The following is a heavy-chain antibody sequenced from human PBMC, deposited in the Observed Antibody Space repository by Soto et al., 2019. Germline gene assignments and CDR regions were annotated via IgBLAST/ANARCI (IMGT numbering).Heavy chain of an antibody. CDR1: GGSISSYY. D-gene: IGHD3-9*01. CDR2: IYYSGST. J-gene: IGHJ6*02. V-gene: IGHV4-59*01. Sequence: SETLSLTCTVSGGSISSYYWSWIRQPPGKGLEWIGYIYYSGSTNYNPSLKSRVTISVDTSKNQFSLKLSSVTAADTAVYYCARDLTTPYYYYGMDVWGQGTTVTVSS. CDR3: ARDLTTPYYYYGMDV.